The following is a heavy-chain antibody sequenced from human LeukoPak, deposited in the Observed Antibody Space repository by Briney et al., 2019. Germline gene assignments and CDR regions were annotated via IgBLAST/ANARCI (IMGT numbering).Heavy chain of an antibody. J-gene: IGHJ4*02. Sequence: SETLSLTCAVYGGSFSGYYWSWIRQPPGKGLEWIGEIKHSGSTNYNPSLKSRVTISVDTSKNQFSLKLSSVTAADTAVYYCARGRQRAYYYDSSGYPPDYWGQGTLVTVSS. CDR2: IKHSGST. D-gene: IGHD3-22*01. CDR1: GGSFSGYY. V-gene: IGHV4-34*01. CDR3: ARGRQRAYYYDSSGYPPDY.